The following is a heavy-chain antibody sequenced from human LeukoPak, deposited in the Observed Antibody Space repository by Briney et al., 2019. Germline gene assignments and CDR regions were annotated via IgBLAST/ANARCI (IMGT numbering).Heavy chain of an antibody. Sequence: GGSLRLSCAASGFIFSTNWMSWVRQAPGKELGWVVNIKQDVKEKKYVDSVKGRFTISRENVKSSLYLQMNSLRGKDMGVSYCANAGKGFCYCGQRVLVPASS. V-gene: IGHV3-7*01. CDR2: IKQDVKEK. J-gene: IGHJ4*02. CDR1: GFIFSTNW. CDR3: ANAGKGFCY. D-gene: IGHD6-13*01.